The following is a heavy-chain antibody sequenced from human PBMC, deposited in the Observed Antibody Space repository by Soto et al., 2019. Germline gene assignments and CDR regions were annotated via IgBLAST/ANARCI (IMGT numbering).Heavy chain of an antibody. J-gene: IGHJ1*01. CDR3: AKDADNRAVASR. V-gene: IGHV3-7*01. CDR2: IKRDGSEK. D-gene: IGHD6-19*01. Sequence: EVQLVESGGGLVQPGGSLRLSCAASGFTFSTYWMTWVRQAPGKGLEWVANIKRDGSEKYYVDSVKGRFTISRDNTKNSLYLQIDSLRVEDTAVYYCAKDADNRAVASRWGQGTLVIVSS. CDR1: GFTFSTYW.